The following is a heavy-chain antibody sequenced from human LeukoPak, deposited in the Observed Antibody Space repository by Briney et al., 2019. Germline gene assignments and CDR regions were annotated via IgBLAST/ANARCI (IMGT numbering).Heavy chain of an antibody. CDR3: ARVDQVAGFDP. CDR1: GFTFDDYA. D-gene: IGHD6-19*01. J-gene: IGHJ5*02. V-gene: IGHV3-9*01. Sequence: GGSLRLSCAASGFTFDDYAMHWVRQAPGKGLEWVSGISWNSGSIGYADSVKGRFTISRDNAKNSLYLQMNSLRAEDTAVYYCARVDQVAGFDPWGQGTLVTVSS. CDR2: ISWNSGSI.